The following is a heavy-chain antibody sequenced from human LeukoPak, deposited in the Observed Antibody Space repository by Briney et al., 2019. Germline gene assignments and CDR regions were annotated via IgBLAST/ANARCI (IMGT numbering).Heavy chain of an antibody. V-gene: IGHV1-69*05. CDR3: ARDRRGTIFGVVTERPYYYYYYYMDV. Sequence: SVKVSCKASGGTFSSYAISWVRQAPRQGLEWMGRIIPIFGTANYAQKFQGRVTITTDESTSTAYMELSSLRSEDTAVYYCARDRRGTIFGVVTERPYYYYYYYMDVWGKGTTVTVSS. D-gene: IGHD3-3*01. CDR1: GGTFSSYA. J-gene: IGHJ6*03. CDR2: IIPIFGTA.